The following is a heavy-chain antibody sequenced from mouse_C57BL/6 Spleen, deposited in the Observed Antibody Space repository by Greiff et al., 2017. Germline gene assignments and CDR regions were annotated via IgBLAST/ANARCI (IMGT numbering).Heavy chain of an antibody. D-gene: IGHD2-4*01. J-gene: IGHJ4*01. CDR2: IYPGNSDT. Sequence: EVQLQQSGTVLARPGASVKMSCKTSGYTFTSYWMHWVKQRPGQGLEWIGAIYPGNSDTSYNQKFKGKAKLTAVTSASTAYMELSSLTNEDSAVYYCTTYYDYRDSYAMDYWGQGTSVTVAS. CDR1: GYTFTSYW. CDR3: TTYYDYRDSYAMDY. V-gene: IGHV1-5*01.